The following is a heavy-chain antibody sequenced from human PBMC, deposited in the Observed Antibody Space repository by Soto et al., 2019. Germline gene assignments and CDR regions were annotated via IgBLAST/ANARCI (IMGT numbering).Heavy chain of an antibody. D-gene: IGHD2-2*02. V-gene: IGHV3-9*01. CDR2: ISWNSGSI. CDR3: AKAPKYQLLYGAFLG. J-gene: IGHJ4*02. Sequence: GGSLRLSCAASGFTFDDYAMHWVRQAPGKGLEWVSGISWNSGSIGYADSVKGRFTISRDNAKNSLYLQMNSLRAEDTALYYCAKAPKYQLLYGAFLGWGQGTLVTVSS. CDR1: GFTFDDYA.